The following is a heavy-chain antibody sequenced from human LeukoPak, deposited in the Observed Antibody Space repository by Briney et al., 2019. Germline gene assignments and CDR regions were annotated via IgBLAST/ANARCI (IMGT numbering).Heavy chain of an antibody. Sequence: SETLSLTCAVYGGSFSGYYWSWIRQPPGKGLEWIGEINHSGSTNYNPSLKSRVTISVDTSKNQFSLKLSSVTAADTAVYYCARAPAGTNNFDYWGQGTLVTVSS. J-gene: IGHJ4*02. V-gene: IGHV4-34*01. CDR1: GGSFSGYY. CDR2: INHSGST. D-gene: IGHD6-13*01. CDR3: ARAPAGTNNFDY.